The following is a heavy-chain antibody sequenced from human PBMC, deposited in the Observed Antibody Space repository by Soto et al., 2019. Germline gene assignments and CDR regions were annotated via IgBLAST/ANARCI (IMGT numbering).Heavy chain of an antibody. V-gene: IGHV1-18*01. CDR2: ISAYNGNT. J-gene: IGHJ4*02. Sequence: ASVKVSCKASGYTFTSYGLSWVRQAPGQGLEWMGWISAYNGNTNFAQKLQGRVTMTTDTSTSTAYMELRSLRSDDTAVYYCASHRSGWFIHYPGQGTLVTGSS. CDR1: GYTFTSYG. D-gene: IGHD6-19*01. CDR3: ASHRSGWFIHY.